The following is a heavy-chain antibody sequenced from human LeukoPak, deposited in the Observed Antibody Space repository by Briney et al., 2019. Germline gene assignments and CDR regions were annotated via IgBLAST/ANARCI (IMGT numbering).Heavy chain of an antibody. V-gene: IGHV4-39*01. CDR1: GDSISSSSTYY. CDR2: MYYTGNT. D-gene: IGHD3-10*01. J-gene: IGHJ5*02. Sequence: SETLSLTCTVSGDSISSSSTYYWVWLRQPPGKGLEWIGNMYYTGNTYYNPSLKSRVAISVDMSKNQFSLKLNSVTAADTAVYYCARQAAGNYFGSGSYYPWGQGTLVAVSS. CDR3: ARQAAGNYFGSGSYYP.